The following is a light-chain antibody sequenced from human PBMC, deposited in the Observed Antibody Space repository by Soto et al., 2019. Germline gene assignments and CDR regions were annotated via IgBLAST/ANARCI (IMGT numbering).Light chain of an antibody. CDR3: AAWDDSLSGVV. V-gene: IGLV1-40*01. CDR2: GNR. Sequence: QSVLTQPPSVSGAPGQRVTLSCTGNTSNLGAGYDVHWYQQLPGAAPKLVIFGNRNRPSGVPDRFSGSMSGTAASLAIGGLRSEDEADYYCAAWDDSLSGVVFGGGTKLTVL. J-gene: IGLJ2*01. CDR1: TSNLGAGYD.